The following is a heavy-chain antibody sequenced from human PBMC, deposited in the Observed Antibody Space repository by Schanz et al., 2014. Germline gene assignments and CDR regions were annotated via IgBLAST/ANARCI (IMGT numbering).Heavy chain of an antibody. J-gene: IGHJ3*02. CDR3: ATNMVQGTISDAFDI. D-gene: IGHD3-10*01. CDR2: IYYSGTT. Sequence: QVQLQESGPGLVKPSETLSLTCAVSGGSISGYYWSWIRQPPGKGLEWIGGIYYSGTTYYNPSLKSRVTISVDTSKNQFSLKLTSVTAADTAVYYCATNMVQGTISDAFDIWGQGTMVTVSS. CDR1: GGSISGYY. V-gene: IGHV4-59*04.